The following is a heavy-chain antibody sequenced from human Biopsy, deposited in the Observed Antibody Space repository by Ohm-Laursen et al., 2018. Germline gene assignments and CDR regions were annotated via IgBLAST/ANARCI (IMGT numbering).Heavy chain of an antibody. CDR1: GESFNGYY. J-gene: IGHJ6*02. CDR3: VRGVDYYDPYHYYALGV. D-gene: IGHD3-22*01. V-gene: IGHV4-34*01. CDR2: INHSGRT. Sequence: GTLSLTCAVYGESFNGYYWSWIRQTPGKGLEWIGEINHSGRTNYNPSLKSRVTISVDTSKNQFSLKVGSVTAADTAVYYCVRGVDYYDPYHYYALGVWGQGTTVTVSS.